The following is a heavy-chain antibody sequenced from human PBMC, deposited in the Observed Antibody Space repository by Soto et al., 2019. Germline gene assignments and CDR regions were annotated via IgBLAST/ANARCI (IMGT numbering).Heavy chain of an antibody. V-gene: IGHV3-15*01. Sequence: GGSLRLSCAASGFTFSNAWMSWVRQAPGKGLEWVGRIKSKTDGGTTDYAAPVKGRFTISRDDSKNTLYLQMNSLKTEDTAVYYCTTGPPPATSPMDVWGKGTTVTVSS. CDR1: GFTFSNAW. J-gene: IGHJ6*03. CDR3: TTGPPPATSPMDV. CDR2: IKSKTDGGTT.